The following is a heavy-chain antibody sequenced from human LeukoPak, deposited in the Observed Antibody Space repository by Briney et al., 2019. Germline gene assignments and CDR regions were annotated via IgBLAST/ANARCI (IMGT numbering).Heavy chain of an antibody. Sequence: GGSLRLSCAASGFTFSDFFMTWIRQAPGKGLEWVANIKQDGSEKYYVDSVKGRFTISRDNAKNSLYLQMNSLRAEDTAVYYCARDVLLRNWFDPWGQGTLVTVSS. CDR3: ARDVLLRNWFDP. D-gene: IGHD3-10*01. CDR1: GFTFSDFF. V-gene: IGHV3-7*01. CDR2: IKQDGSEK. J-gene: IGHJ5*02.